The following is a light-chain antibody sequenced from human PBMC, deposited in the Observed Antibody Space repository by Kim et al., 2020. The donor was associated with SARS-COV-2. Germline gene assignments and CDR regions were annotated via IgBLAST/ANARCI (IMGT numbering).Light chain of an antibody. CDR2: DAS. J-gene: IGKJ1*01. CDR3: QQYNSYSST. CDR1: QSISSC. Sequence: ASVGDRVTITGRASQSISSCLAWYQQKPGKAPKLLIYDASSLESGVPSRFSGSGSGTEFTLTISSMQPDDFATYYCQQYNSYSSTFGQGTKVDIK. V-gene: IGKV1-5*01.